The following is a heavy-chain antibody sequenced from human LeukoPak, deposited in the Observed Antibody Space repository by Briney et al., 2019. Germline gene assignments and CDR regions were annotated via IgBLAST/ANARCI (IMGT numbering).Heavy chain of an antibody. CDR2: INHSGST. CDR3: ARFGSSWDFDY. D-gene: IGHD6-13*01. Sequence: SETLSLTCAVYGGSFSGYYWSWIRQPPGKGLEWVGEINHSGSTNYNPSLKSRVTISVDTSKNQFSLKLSSVTAADTAVYYCARFGSSWDFDYWGQGTLVTVSS. V-gene: IGHV4-34*01. J-gene: IGHJ4*02. CDR1: GGSFSGYY.